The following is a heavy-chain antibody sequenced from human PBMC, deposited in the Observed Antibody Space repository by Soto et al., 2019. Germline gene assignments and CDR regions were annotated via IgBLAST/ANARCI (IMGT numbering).Heavy chain of an antibody. CDR1: GLTFSNYA. D-gene: IGHD3-16*02. CDR2: MSGSSSTT. CDR3: AKNQERKLPRVIDF. V-gene: IGHV3-23*01. J-gene: IGHJ4*02. Sequence: EVRLLESGGGLVKPGGSLRLSCATSGLTFSNYAMSLVRQAPGGGLEWVSSMSGSSSTTYYADSVRGRFTISRDRSKNTLYLQMSSLRAEDTALYYWAKNQERKLPRVIDFWGKGTLVTVSS.